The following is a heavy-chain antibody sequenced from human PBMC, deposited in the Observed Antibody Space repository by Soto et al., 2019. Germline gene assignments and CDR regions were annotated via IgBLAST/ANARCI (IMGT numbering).Heavy chain of an antibody. D-gene: IGHD5-18*01. CDR3: ARGTYSYGTPKYYYYGIDA. CDR2: INPNSGGT. V-gene: IGHV1-2*04. CDR1: GYTFTGYY. J-gene: IGHJ6*01. Sequence: ASVKVSCKASGYTFTGYYMHWVRQAPGQGLEWMGWINPNSGGTNYAQKFQGWVTMTRDTSISTAYMELSRLRSDDTAVYYCARGTYSYGTPKYYYYGIDAWGQGTTVTVSS.